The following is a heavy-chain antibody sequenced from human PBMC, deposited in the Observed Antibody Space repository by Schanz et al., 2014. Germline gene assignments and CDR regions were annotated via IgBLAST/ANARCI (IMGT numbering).Heavy chain of an antibody. J-gene: IGHJ6*02. D-gene: IGHD2-15*01. CDR1: GFSFSSYS. Sequence: EADLVESGGGLIQRGESLRLSCSASGFSFSSYSMNWVRQAPGKGLEWVSAISGSGGSTYYADSVKGRFTISRDNSKNTLYLQMNSLIAEDTAVYYCAKGMGYWSGGTCYGYYYYGLDVWGQGTTVTVSS. CDR2: ISGSGGST. CDR3: AKGMGYWSGGTCYGYYYYGLDV. V-gene: IGHV3-23*04.